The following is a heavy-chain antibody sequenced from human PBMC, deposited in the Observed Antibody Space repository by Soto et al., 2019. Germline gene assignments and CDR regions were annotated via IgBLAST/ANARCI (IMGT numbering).Heavy chain of an antibody. CDR3: ARADYKDYYYYGMDV. CDR1: GFTFSSYS. D-gene: IGHD4-4*01. J-gene: IGHJ6*02. V-gene: IGHV3-21*01. Sequence: GGSLRLSCAASGFTFSSYSMNWVRQAPGKGLEWVSSISSSSSYIYYADSVKGRFTISRDNAKNSLYLQMNSLRAEDTAVYYCARADYKDYYYYGMDVWGQGTTVTVSS. CDR2: ISSSSSYI.